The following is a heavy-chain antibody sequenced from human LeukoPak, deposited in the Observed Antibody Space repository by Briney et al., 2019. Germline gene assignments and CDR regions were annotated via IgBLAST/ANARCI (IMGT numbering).Heavy chain of an antibody. CDR1: GGPIDITNY. CDR2: ISGSNT. Sequence: ETLSLTCGVSGGPIDITNYWSWVRQAPGKGLEWVSHISGSNTYYADSVKGRFTISRDNVKNSLYLQMNSLRAEDTAVYYCARDYGGGSDYWGQGTLVTVSS. D-gene: IGHD4-17*01. CDR3: ARDYGGGSDY. V-gene: IGHV3-69-1*01. J-gene: IGHJ4*02.